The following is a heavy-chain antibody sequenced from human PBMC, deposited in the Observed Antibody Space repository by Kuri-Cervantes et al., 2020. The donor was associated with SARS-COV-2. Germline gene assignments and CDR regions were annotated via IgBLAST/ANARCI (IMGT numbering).Heavy chain of an antibody. V-gene: IGHV3-23*01. CDR3: ARHPALRYFDWIYYYYGMDV. D-gene: IGHD3-9*01. Sequence: GESLKISCAASGFTFSDYYMSWVRQAPGKGLEWVSAISGSGGSTYYADSVKGRFTISRDNSKNTLYLQMNSLRAEDTAVYYCARHPALRYFDWIYYYYGMDVWGQGTTVTVSS. CDR2: ISGSGGST. J-gene: IGHJ6*02. CDR1: GFTFSDYY.